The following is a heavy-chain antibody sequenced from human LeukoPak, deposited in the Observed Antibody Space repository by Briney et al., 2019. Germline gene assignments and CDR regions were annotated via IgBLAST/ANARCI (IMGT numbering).Heavy chain of an antibody. CDR2: IKQDGSEK. V-gene: IGHV3-7*01. CDR3: ARDTTVTDHVYYGMDV. J-gene: IGHJ6*02. D-gene: IGHD4-17*01. Sequence: PGGSLRLSCAASGFTVSSNYMSWVRQAPGKGLEWVANIKQDGSEKYYVDSVKGRFTISRDNAKNSLYLQMNSLRAEDTAVYYCARDTTVTDHVYYGMDVWGQGTTVTVSS. CDR1: GFTVSSNY.